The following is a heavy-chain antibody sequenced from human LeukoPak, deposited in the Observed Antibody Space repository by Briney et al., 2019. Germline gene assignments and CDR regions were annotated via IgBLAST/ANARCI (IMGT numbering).Heavy chain of an antibody. CDR2: IYYSGST. CDR3: ARVRGLGD. D-gene: IGHD3-22*01. J-gene: IGHJ4*02. CDR1: GGSISSHY. Sequence: SETLSLTCTVSGGSISSHYWSWIRQPPGKGLEWIGYIYYSGSTNYNPSLKSRVTISVDTSKNQFSLKLSSVTAADTAVYYCARVRGLGDWGQGTLVTVSS. V-gene: IGHV4-59*11.